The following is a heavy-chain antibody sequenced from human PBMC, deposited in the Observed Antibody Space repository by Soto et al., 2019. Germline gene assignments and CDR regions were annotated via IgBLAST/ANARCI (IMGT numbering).Heavy chain of an antibody. CDR3: ARDHIVTGYSVDS. V-gene: IGHV1-69*08. Sequence: QVHLVQSGAEVKKPGSSVKVSCKASGDTFSRYTISWVRQAPGHGLEWMGRIIPDLAIASYEEKFQGRVSITADKSTTTAYMELSSLRSENTAVYYGARDHIVTGYSVDSWGQGALVTVSS. J-gene: IGHJ4*02. CDR1: GDTFSRYT. CDR2: IIPDLAIA. D-gene: IGHD3-9*01.